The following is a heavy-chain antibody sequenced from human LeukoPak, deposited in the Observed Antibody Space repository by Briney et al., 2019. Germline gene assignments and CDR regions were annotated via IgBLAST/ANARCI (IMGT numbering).Heavy chain of an antibody. CDR3: AKNGDRGAYCTGGTCYPYFYYYMDV. Sequence: PGGSLRPSCAASGFTFSSYAMSWVRQAPGKGLEWVSAISGSGGSTYYADSVKGRFTISRDNSKSTLYLQMNSLRAEDTAIYYCAKNGDRGAYCTGGTCYPYFYYYMDVWGKGTTVTI. J-gene: IGHJ6*03. V-gene: IGHV3-23*01. CDR2: ISGSGGST. D-gene: IGHD2-15*01. CDR1: GFTFSSYA.